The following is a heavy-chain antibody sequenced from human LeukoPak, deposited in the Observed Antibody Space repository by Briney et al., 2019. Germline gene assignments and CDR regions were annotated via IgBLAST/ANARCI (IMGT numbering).Heavy chain of an antibody. CDR2: INHRGGT. V-gene: IGHV4-34*01. CDR1: GGSFSAYY. Sequence: PSETLSLTCAVFGGSFSAYYWSWVRQPPGKGLEWVGEINHRGGTNYNPSLKSRVTISVDTSKNQFSLKLSSVTAADTAVYYCARCGQPLLYTPGYYYYSVMDVWGQGTTVTVSS. J-gene: IGHJ6*02. D-gene: IGHD2-2*02. CDR3: ARCGQPLLYTPGYYYYSVMDV.